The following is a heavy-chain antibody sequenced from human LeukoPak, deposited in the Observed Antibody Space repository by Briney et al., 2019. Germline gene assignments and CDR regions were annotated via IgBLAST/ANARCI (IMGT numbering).Heavy chain of an antibody. CDR2: ISGVGGST. Sequence: PGGSLRLSCAASGFTFSSYAMTWVRQGPGKGLEWVADISGVGGSTFYADSVKGRFTISRDNSKNTLYLQMHSLRAEDAAVYYCVIYGGSDTNAFDIWGQGTRVTVSS. D-gene: IGHD2-15*01. CDR1: GFTFSSYA. J-gene: IGHJ3*02. V-gene: IGHV3-23*01. CDR3: VIYGGSDTNAFDI.